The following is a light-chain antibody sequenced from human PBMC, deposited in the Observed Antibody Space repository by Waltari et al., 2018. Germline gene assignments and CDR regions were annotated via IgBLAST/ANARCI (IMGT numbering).Light chain of an antibody. J-gene: IGKJ1*01. V-gene: IGKV1-39*01. Sequence: DIQMTQSPSSLSASVGDRVTIPCRASQTISSYLNWYQQKPGKAPKLLIYAASSLQSGVPSRFSGSGSGPDFTLTISSLQPEDFATYYCQQSYSSPWTFGQGTKVEV. CDR1: QTISSY. CDR3: QQSYSSPWT. CDR2: AAS.